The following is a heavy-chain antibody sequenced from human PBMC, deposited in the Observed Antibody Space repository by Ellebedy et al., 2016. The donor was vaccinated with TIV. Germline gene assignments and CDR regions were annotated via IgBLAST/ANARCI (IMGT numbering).Heavy chain of an antibody. CDR1: GYSFTSYW. J-gene: IGHJ4*02. CDR2: TYPGDSDT. D-gene: IGHD4-23*01. CDR3: ARFGWGDYGGNVIWY. V-gene: IGHV5-51*01. Sequence: PGGSLRLSCKGSGYSFTSYWIGRVRQMPGKGLEWMGVTYPGDSDTRYSPSFQGQVTIPADKSISTAYLQWSSLKASDTAMYYCARFGWGDYGGNVIWYWGQGTLVTVSS.